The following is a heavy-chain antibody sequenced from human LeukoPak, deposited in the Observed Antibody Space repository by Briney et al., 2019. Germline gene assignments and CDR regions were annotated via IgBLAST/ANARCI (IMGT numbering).Heavy chain of an antibody. J-gene: IGHJ4*02. CDR3: ASATFNDPRLFDY. CDR1: GGSISSYY. D-gene: IGHD1-1*01. V-gene: IGHV4-59*01. CDR2: IYYSGST. Sequence: SETLSLTCTVSGGSISSYYWSWIRRPPGKGLEWIGYIYYSGSTNYNPSLKSRVTISVDTSKNQFSLKLSSVTAADTAVYYCASATFNDPRLFDYWGQGTLVTVSS.